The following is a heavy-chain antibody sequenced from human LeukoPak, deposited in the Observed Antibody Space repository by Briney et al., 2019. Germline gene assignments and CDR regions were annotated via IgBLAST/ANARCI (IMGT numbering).Heavy chain of an antibody. V-gene: IGHV4-4*02. CDR1: GGSISSSNW. CDR3: AAIYYYDSSGYSHDAFDI. CDR2: IYHSGST. J-gene: IGHJ3*02. D-gene: IGHD3-22*01. Sequence: SETLPLTCAVSGGSISSSNWWSWVRQPPGKGLEWIGEIYHSGSTNYNPSLKSRVTISVDKSKNQFSLKLSSVTAADTAVYYCAAIYYYDSSGYSHDAFDIWGQGTMVTVSS.